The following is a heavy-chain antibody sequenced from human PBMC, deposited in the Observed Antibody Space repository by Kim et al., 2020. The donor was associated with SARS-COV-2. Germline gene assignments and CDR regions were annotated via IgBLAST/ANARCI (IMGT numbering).Heavy chain of an antibody. V-gene: IGHV4-34*01. Sequence: SETLSLTCAVYGGSFSGYYWSWIRQPPGKGLEWIGEINHSGSTNYNPSLKSRVTISIDTSKNQFSLKLSSVTAADTAVYYCARVPRSPRPASSRYTVKHRDFWGDSSGYSDYWGQGTLVTVSS. CDR3: ARVPRSPRPASSRYTVKHRDFWGDSSGYSDY. D-gene: IGHD3-22*01. CDR1: GGSFSGYY. J-gene: IGHJ4*02. CDR2: INHSGST.